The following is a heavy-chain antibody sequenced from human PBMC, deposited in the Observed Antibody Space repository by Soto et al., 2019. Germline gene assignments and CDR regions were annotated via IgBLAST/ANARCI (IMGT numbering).Heavy chain of an antibody. Sequence: GGSLRLSCAASGFTFSSYSMNWVRQAPGKGLEWVSSISSSSSYIYYADSVKGRFTISRDNAKNSLYLQMNSLRAEDTAVYYCARDLLLGISSDGGDFDYWGQGTLVTVSS. CDR1: GFTFSSYS. V-gene: IGHV3-21*01. CDR3: ARDLLLGISSDGGDFDY. CDR2: ISSSSSYI. D-gene: IGHD7-27*01. J-gene: IGHJ4*02.